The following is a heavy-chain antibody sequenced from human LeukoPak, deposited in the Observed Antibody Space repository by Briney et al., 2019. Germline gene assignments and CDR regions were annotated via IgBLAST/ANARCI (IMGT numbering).Heavy chain of an antibody. J-gene: IGHJ5*02. V-gene: IGHV3-21*01. CDR1: GFTFSSYS. D-gene: IGHD6-13*01. Sequence: PGGSLRLSCAASGFTFSSYSMNWVRQAPGKGLEWVSSISSSSSYIYYADSVKGRFTISRDNAKNSLYLQMNSLRAEDTAVYYCAREGAATGQQLVPRFDPWGQGTLVTVSS. CDR2: ISSSSSYI. CDR3: AREGAATGQQLVPRFDP.